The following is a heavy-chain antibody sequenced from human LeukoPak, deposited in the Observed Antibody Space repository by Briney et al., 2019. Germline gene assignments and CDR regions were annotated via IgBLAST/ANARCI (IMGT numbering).Heavy chain of an antibody. D-gene: IGHD6-25*01. CDR1: GGSFSGYY. CDR3: ARATPYSSGWTGYYFDY. CDR2: INHSGST. J-gene: IGHJ4*02. V-gene: IGHV4-34*01. Sequence: SETLSLTCAVYGGSFSGYYWSWIRQPPGKGLEWIGEINHSGSTNYNPSLKSRVTISVDTSKNQFSLKLSSVTAADTAVYYCARATPYSSGWTGYYFDYWGQGTLVTVSS.